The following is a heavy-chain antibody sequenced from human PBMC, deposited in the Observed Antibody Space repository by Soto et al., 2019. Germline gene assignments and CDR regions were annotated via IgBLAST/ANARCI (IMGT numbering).Heavy chain of an antibody. CDR1: GGSISSGDYY. J-gene: IGHJ5*02. CDR3: ARNQYDYVWGSYRPNWFDP. V-gene: IGHV4-30-4*01. D-gene: IGHD3-16*02. Sequence: SSETLSLTCTVSGGSISSGDYYWSWIRQPPGKGLEWIGYIYYSGSTYYNPSLKSRVTISVDTSKNQFSLKLSSVTAADTAVYYCARNQYDYVWGSYRPNWFDPWGQGTLVTVSS. CDR2: IYYSGST.